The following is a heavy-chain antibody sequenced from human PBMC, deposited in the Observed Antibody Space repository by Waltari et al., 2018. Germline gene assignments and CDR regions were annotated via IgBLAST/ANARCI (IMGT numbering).Heavy chain of an antibody. CDR2: LLWDASRT. V-gene: IGHV3-30*04. J-gene: IGHJ3*02. D-gene: IGHD6-13*01. CDR3: ARDNPYSSSWLTFFDTFDI. Sequence: VESGGIVVQPGGSLRLSCVVSGFALTQSSIPWVRQTPDKGLEWVALLLWDASRTNYADSVQGRFTISRDNSKNTMYLQMDTLRAEDTAVYYCARDNPYSSSWLTFFDTFDIWGQGTMVTVSS. CDR1: GFALTQSS.